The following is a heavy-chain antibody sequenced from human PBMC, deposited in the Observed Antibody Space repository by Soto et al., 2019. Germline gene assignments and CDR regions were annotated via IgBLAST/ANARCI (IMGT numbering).Heavy chain of an antibody. Sequence: QVQLVQSGAEVKKPGSSVKVSCKASGGTFSSYAISWVRQAPGQGLEWMGGIIPIFGTANYAQKFQGRVTITADESTSTAYMELSSLRSEDTAVYYCASTENYYDSSGYPYYFDYWGQGTLVTVSS. CDR1: GGTFSSYA. D-gene: IGHD3-22*01. V-gene: IGHV1-69*01. CDR2: IIPIFGTA. J-gene: IGHJ4*02. CDR3: ASTENYYDSSGYPYYFDY.